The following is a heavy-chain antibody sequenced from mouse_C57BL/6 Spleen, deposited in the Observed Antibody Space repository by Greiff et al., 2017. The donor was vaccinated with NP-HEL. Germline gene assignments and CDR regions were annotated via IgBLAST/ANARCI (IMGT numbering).Heavy chain of an antibody. V-gene: IGHV1-15*01. CDR1: GYTFTDYE. D-gene: IGHD1-1*01. CDR3: TRLGVTTVDPFAY. CDR2: IDPETGGT. J-gene: IGHJ3*01. Sequence: VKLLESGAELVRPGASVTLSCKASGYTFTDYEMHWVKQTPVHGLEWIGAIDPETGGTAYNQKFKGKAILTADKSSSTAYMELRSLTSEDSAVYYCTRLGVTTVDPFAYWGQGTLVTVSA.